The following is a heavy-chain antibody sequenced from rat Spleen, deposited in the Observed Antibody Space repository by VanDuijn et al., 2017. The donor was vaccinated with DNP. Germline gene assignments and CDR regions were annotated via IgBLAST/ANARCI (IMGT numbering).Heavy chain of an antibody. V-gene: IGHV5-17*01. Sequence: EVQLVESGGGLVQPGRSLKLSCAASGFTFSDYAMAWVRQAPKKGLEWVATISYDGSRTYYRDSVKGRFTISRDNAKSTLYLQMDSLRSEDTATYYCARACIRASYYWYFDFWGPGTMVTVSS. CDR2: ISYDGSRT. J-gene: IGHJ1*01. CDR1: GFTFSDYA. D-gene: IGHD4-6*01. CDR3: ARACIRASYYWYFDF.